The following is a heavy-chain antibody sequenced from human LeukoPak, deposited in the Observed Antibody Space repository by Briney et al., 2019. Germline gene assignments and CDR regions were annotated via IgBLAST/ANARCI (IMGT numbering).Heavy chain of an antibody. CDR1: GGTFRGFF. Sequence: SETLSLICAVSGGTFRGFFWSWIRQPPGKGPAWIGEIDHSGSTNYDPSLESRVTLSVDTSKNQVSLTLNSVTAADTAVYYCARGLRFHIGSGNWFDLWGQGTLVTVSS. D-gene: IGHD3-10*01. CDR3: ARGLRFHIGSGNWFDL. J-gene: IGHJ5*02. CDR2: IDHSGST. V-gene: IGHV4-34*01.